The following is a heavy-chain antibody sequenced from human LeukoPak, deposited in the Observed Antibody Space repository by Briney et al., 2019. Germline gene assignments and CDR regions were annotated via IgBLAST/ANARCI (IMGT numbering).Heavy chain of an antibody. Sequence: SETLSLTCTVSGGSISSYYWNWIRQPAGKGLEWIGYIYYSGSTNYNPSLKSRVTISVDTSKNQFSLKLSSVTAADTAVYYCARAGYSGYDPPGYWGQGTLVTVSS. J-gene: IGHJ4*02. D-gene: IGHD5-12*01. CDR3: ARAGYSGYDPPGY. V-gene: IGHV4-59*01. CDR1: GGSISSYY. CDR2: IYYSGST.